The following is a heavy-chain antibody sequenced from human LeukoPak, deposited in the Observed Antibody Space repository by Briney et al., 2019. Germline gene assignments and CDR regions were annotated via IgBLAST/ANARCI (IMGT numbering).Heavy chain of an antibody. Sequence: QPGGSLRLSCAASGLIFSSYSMNWVRQAPGKGLEWVSYISSSRSTIYYEDSVKGRFTISRDNAKNSLFLQMNSLRAEDTAVYYCARDGGYDYWVQGTLVTVSS. CDR2: ISSSRSTI. D-gene: IGHD3-16*01. V-gene: IGHV3-48*01. CDR3: ARDGGYDY. J-gene: IGHJ4*02. CDR1: GLIFSSYS.